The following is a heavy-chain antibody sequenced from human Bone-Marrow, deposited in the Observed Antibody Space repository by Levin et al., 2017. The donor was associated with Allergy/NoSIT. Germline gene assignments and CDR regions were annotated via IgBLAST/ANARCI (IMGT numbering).Heavy chain of an antibody. D-gene: IGHD6-19*01. CDR3: ARGWEKKQWLVRGVGFDY. J-gene: IGHJ4*02. CDR2: ISSNGGST. V-gene: IGHV3-64*01. CDR1: GFTFSSYA. Sequence: GGSLRLSCAASGFTFSSYAMHWVRQAPGKGLEYVSAISSNGGSTYYANSVKGRFTISRDNSKNTLYLQMGSLRAEDMAVYYCARGWEKKQWLVRGVGFDYWGQGTLVTVSS.